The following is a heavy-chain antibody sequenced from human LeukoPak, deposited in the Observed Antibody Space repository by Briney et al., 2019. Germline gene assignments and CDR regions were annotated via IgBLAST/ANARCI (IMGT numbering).Heavy chain of an antibody. CDR3: ARDLGSGSSSLVDGMDV. Sequence: GALRLSCAGSGFSFSSYWMNWVRQAPGKGLEWVANIKQDGGEKYYVDSVKGRFTISRDNAKNSLYLQMNSLRAEDTAVYYCARDLGSGSSSLVDGMDVWGQGTTVTVSS. D-gene: IGHD3-10*01. J-gene: IGHJ6*02. CDR1: GFSFSSYW. CDR2: IKQDGGEK. V-gene: IGHV3-7*01.